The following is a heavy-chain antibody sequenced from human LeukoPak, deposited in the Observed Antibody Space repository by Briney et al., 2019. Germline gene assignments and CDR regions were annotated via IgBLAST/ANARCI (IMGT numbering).Heavy chain of an antibody. CDR2: ISSSGSTI. J-gene: IGHJ4*02. Sequence: GGSLRLSCAASGFTFSSYSMNWVRQAPGKGLEWVSYISSSGSTIYYADSVKGRFTISRDNAKNSLYLQMNSLRAEDTAVYYCAKSDLNYGGNPDYWGQGTLVTVSS. V-gene: IGHV3-48*04. D-gene: IGHD4-23*01. CDR1: GFTFSSYS. CDR3: AKSDLNYGGNPDY.